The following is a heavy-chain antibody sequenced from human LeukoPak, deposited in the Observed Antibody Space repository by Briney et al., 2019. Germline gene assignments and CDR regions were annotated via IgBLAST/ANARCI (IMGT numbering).Heavy chain of an antibody. CDR3: ARQAARPYDY. D-gene: IGHD6-6*01. CDR2: ISYDGSNK. Sequence: GGSLRLSCAASGFTFSSYWMSWVRQAPGKGLEWVAVISYDGSNKYYADSVKGRFTISRDNSKNTLYLQMNSLRTEDTAVFYCARQAARPYDYWGQGTLVTVSS. CDR1: GFTFSSYW. J-gene: IGHJ4*02. V-gene: IGHV3-30-3*01.